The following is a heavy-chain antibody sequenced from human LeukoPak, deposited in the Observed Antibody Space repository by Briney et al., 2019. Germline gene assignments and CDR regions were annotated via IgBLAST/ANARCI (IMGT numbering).Heavy chain of an antibody. Sequence: ASVKVSCKASGYTFTSYGISWVRQAPGQGLEWMGWISTYNGDTHYAQKLQGRVTMTADTSTSTTYMELRSLRSDDTAVYYCALIPYCTTATCYYFDYWGQGTLVTVSS. J-gene: IGHJ4*02. D-gene: IGHD2-2*01. V-gene: IGHV1-18*01. CDR2: ISTYNGDT. CDR3: ALIPYCTTATCYYFDY. CDR1: GYTFTSYG.